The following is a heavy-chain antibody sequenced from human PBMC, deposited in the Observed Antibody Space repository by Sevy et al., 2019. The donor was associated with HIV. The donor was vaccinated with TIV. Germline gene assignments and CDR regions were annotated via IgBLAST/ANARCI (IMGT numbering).Heavy chain of an antibody. D-gene: IGHD3-10*01. CDR2: ISSSSNYI. Sequence: GGSLRLSCAASGFTFSTYTMSWVRQAPGKGLEWVSSISSSSNYIYYADSMKGRFTISRDNANNSLYLQMNSLRAEDTAVYYCARPYGSGSWEAFDIWGQGTMVTVSS. CDR1: GFTFSTYT. CDR3: ARPYGSGSWEAFDI. J-gene: IGHJ3*02. V-gene: IGHV3-21*01.